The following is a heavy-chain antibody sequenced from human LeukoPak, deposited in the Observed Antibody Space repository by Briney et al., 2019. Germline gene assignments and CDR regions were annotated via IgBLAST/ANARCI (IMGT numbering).Heavy chain of an antibody. D-gene: IGHD6-13*01. V-gene: IGHV5-51*01. CDR1: GYSFTSYW. CDR2: IYPGDSGI. CDR3: AREEGSSWYLGY. Sequence: GESLTISCKATGYSFTSYWIVWVRQMPGKGLEWMGIIYPGDSGITYSPAFQGQVTISADKSISTAYLQWSSLKASDTAMYYCAREEGSSWYLGYWGQGTLVTVSS. J-gene: IGHJ4*02.